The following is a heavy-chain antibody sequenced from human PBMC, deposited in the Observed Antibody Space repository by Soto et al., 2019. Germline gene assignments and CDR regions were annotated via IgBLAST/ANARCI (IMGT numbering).Heavy chain of an antibody. CDR2: LNPSNGNS. CDR1: GYTFSTYA. CDR3: ARVDVDIVATIIGDFDY. V-gene: IGHV1-3*01. Sequence: ASVKVSCKASGYTFSTYAIDWVRQAPGQGLEWMGWLNPSNGNSRYSKKFQGRVNMTRDTSASTAYMELKNLTSEDTAVYYCARVDVDIVATIIGDFDYWGQGTLVTVSS. D-gene: IGHD5-12*01. J-gene: IGHJ4*02.